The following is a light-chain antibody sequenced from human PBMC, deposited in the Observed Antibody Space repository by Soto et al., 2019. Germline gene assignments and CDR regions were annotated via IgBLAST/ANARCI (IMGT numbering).Light chain of an antibody. CDR1: QTISGY. Sequence: DIQMTQSPTSLSASVGDRVTITCRAGQTISGYLNWYQQKPMEAPKLLIYATSNLQSGVPSRFSGSGSGTDCTLTISSLQPEDFATYYCQQSYSARLTFGGGTKVEIK. CDR3: QQSYSARLT. CDR2: ATS. J-gene: IGKJ4*01. V-gene: IGKV1-39*01.